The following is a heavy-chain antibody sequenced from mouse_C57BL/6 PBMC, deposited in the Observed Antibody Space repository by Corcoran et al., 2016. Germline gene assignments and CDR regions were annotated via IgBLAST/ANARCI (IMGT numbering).Heavy chain of an antibody. CDR2: IYWDDDK. CDR1: GFSLSTSGMG. V-gene: IGHV8-12*01. CDR3: ARREREIYFDY. J-gene: IGHJ2*01. Sequence: QVTLKESGPGILQSSQTLSLTCSFSGFSLSTSGMGVSWIRQPSGKGLEWLAHIYWDDDKRYNPSLKSRLTISKDTSRNQVFLKITSVDTADTATYYCARREREIYFDYWGQGTTLTVSS.